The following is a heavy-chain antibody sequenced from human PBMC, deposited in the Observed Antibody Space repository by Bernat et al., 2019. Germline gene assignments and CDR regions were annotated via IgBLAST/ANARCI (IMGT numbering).Heavy chain of an antibody. CDR3: ARDLGSSWYLD. J-gene: IGHJ4*02. D-gene: IGHD6-13*01. CDR1: GYTFTGYA. CDR2: INAGNGNT. Sequence: QVQLVQSGAEVKKPGASVKVSCKASGYTFTGYAMHWVRQAPGQRLEWMGWINAGNGNTKYSQKFQGRVTITRDTSASTAYMELSSLRSEDTAVYYCARDLGSSWYLDWGQGTLVTVSS. V-gene: IGHV1-3*01.